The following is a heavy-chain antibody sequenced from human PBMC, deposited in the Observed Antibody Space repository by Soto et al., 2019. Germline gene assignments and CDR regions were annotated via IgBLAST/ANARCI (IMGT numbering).Heavy chain of an antibody. V-gene: IGHV3-30-3*01. D-gene: IGHD3-10*01. CDR1: GCSFDTYA. CDR3: ARSMVRGSLSAFDI. J-gene: IGHJ3*02. Sequence: WGTLRLSCAASGCSFDTYALHWVRQAPGKGLEWVAVVSNDGGNTYYADSVKGRLTIASDNSENTLYLEMNSLKAEDTAVYFWARSMVRGSLSAFDIWGQGTMGTVSS. CDR2: VSNDGGNT.